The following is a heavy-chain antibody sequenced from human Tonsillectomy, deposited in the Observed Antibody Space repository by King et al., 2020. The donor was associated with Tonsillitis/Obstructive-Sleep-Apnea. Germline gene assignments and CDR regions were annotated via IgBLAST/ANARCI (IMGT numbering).Heavy chain of an antibody. CDR3: ASLDSPNNWNPTDNNWFDP. J-gene: IGHJ5*02. CDR2: INPNSGGT. Sequence: QLVQSGAEVKKPGASVKVSCKASGYTFTGYYMHWVRQAPGQGLEWMGRINPNSGGTNYAQKFQGRVTMTMDTSISTAYMELSRMRSDNTAVYYCASLDSPNNWNPTDNNWFDPWGQGTLVTVSS. V-gene: IGHV1-2*06. CDR1: GYTFTGYY. D-gene: IGHD1-20*01.